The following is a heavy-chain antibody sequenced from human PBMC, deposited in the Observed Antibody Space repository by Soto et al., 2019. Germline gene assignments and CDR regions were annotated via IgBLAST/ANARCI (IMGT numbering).Heavy chain of an antibody. Sequence: GASLKISCRGSGYSFSTYWIAWVRQMPGKGLEWMGIIYPGDSDTRYSPSFQGQVTISADKSISTAYLQWISLRASDTAMYYWARPWAVGATDAFESWGLGTMVTVSS. CDR3: ARPWAVGATDAFES. D-gene: IGHD1-26*01. V-gene: IGHV5-51*01. J-gene: IGHJ3*02. CDR1: GYSFSTYW. CDR2: IYPGDSDT.